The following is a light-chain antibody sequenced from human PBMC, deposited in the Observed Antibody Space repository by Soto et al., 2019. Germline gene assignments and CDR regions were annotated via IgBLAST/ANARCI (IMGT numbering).Light chain of an antibody. CDR3: SSYTTTNTYV. Sequence: QSVLTQPASVSGSPGQSITISCTVTSSDVGGDNYVSWYQQHPGKAPKLMIYEVSNRPSGVSNRFSGSKSGNTASLTISGLQAGDEADYYCSSYTTTNTYVFGSGTKVTVL. CDR2: EVS. J-gene: IGLJ1*01. V-gene: IGLV2-14*01. CDR1: SSDVGGDNY.